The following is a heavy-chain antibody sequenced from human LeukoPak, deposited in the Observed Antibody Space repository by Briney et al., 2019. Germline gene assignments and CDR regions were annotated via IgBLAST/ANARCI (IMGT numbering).Heavy chain of an antibody. D-gene: IGHD3-22*01. CDR1: GYTFTGYY. CDR3: AVEGYDSSGYYVFDY. Sequence: ASVKVSCKASGYTFTGYYMHWVRQAPGQGLEWMGWINPNSGGTNYAQKFQGRVTMTRDTSISTAYMELSRLRSDDTAVYYCAVEGYDSSGYYVFDYWGQGTLVTVS. CDR2: INPNSGGT. V-gene: IGHV1-2*02. J-gene: IGHJ4*02.